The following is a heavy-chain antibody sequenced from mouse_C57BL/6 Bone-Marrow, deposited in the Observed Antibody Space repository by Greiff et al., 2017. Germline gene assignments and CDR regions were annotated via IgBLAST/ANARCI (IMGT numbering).Heavy chain of an antibody. V-gene: IGHV14-4*01. J-gene: IGHJ2*01. CDR3: SSFDGNYFDV. Sequence: VQLKQSGAELVRPGASVKLSCPASGFNIKDDYIHWVKQRPEQGLEWIGWVDPEIGDTEYASKFQGKATITSDTTSNTAYLQLSSLTSEDTAVDYCSSFDGNYFDVWGQGTPLTVAS. CDR2: VDPEIGDT. CDR1: GFNIKDDY. D-gene: IGHD2-3*01.